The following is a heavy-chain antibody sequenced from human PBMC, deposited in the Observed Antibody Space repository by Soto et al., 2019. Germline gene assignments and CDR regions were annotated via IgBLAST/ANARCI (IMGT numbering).Heavy chain of an antibody. CDR1: GFTFSSYW. J-gene: IGHJ4*02. CDR2: IKQDGSEK. Sequence: EVQLVESGGGLVQPGGSLRLSCAASGFTFSSYWMSWVRQAPGKGLEWVANIKQDGSEKYYVDSVKGRFTISRDNAKNSLYLQMNGLRAEDTAVYYCARAITMVRGVITLNYYFDYWGQGTLVTVSS. V-gene: IGHV3-7*01. CDR3: ARAITMVRGVITLNYYFDY. D-gene: IGHD3-10*01.